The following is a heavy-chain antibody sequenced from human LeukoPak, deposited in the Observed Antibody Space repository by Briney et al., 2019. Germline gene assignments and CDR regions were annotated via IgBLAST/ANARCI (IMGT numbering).Heavy chain of an antibody. CDR2: IKSKANSYAT. CDR1: GFTFSGSA. D-gene: IGHD2-15*01. V-gene: IGHV3-73*01. J-gene: IGHJ4*02. Sequence: GGSLRLSCAASGFTFSGSAMHWVRRASGKGLEWVGRIKSKANSYATAYDASVKGRFTISRDDSKNTAYLQMYSLKTEDTAVYYCTRLRENCSGGYCYFDYWGQGTLVTVSS. CDR3: TRLRENCSGGYCYFDY.